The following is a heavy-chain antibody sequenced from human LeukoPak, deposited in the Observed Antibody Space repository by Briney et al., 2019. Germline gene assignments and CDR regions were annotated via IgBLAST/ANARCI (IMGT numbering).Heavy chain of an antibody. D-gene: IGHD6-19*01. J-gene: IGHJ4*02. CDR3: ARHAVAGVVDY. CDR2: IDWDDDK. V-gene: IGHV2-70*04. CDR1: GFSLSTSGMR. Sequence: SGPTLVNPTQTLTLTCTFSGFSLSTSGMRVSWIRQPPGKALEWLARIDWDDDKFYSTSLKTRLTISKDTSKNQVVLTMTNMDPVDTATYYSARHAVAGVVDYWGQGTLVTVSS.